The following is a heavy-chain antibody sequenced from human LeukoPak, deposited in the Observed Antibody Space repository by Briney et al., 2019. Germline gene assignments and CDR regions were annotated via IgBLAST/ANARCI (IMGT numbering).Heavy chain of an antibody. Sequence: SETLSLTCTVSGGSISSSSYYWGWIRQPPGKGLEWIGYIYYSGSTNYNPSLKSRVTISVDTSKNQFSLKLSSVTAADTAVYYCARGGGTIHSIGPWGQGTLVTVSS. V-gene: IGHV4-61*05. J-gene: IGHJ5*02. CDR1: GGSISSSSYY. CDR2: IYYSGST. CDR3: ARGGGTIHSIGP. D-gene: IGHD6-6*01.